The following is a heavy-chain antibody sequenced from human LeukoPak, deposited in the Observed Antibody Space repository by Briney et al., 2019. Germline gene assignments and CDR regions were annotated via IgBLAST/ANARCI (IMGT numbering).Heavy chain of an antibody. CDR1: GFTFSSYA. CDR3: AKEVGATNDY. J-gene: IGHJ4*02. CDR2: ISYDGSNK. Sequence: GGSLRLSCAASGFTFSSYAMSWVRQAPGKGLEWVAVISYDGSNKYYADSVKGRFTISRDNSKNTLYLQMNSLRAEDTAVYYCAKEVGATNDYWGQGTLVTVSS. D-gene: IGHD1-26*01. V-gene: IGHV3-30*18.